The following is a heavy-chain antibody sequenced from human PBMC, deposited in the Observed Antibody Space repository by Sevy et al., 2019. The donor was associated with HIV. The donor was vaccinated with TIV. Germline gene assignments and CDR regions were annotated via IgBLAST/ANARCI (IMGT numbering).Heavy chain of an antibody. Sequence: GGSLRLSCEASGFTFSSYGVHWVRQAPGKGLEWLAVISYDGTKKYYAHSVKGRFTISRDNSRNTLFLQMNSLRAEDTAVYYCARVPVYFEGSGYFDFWGQGTLVTVSS. D-gene: IGHD3-22*01. V-gene: IGHV3-30-3*01. CDR1: GFTFSSYG. J-gene: IGHJ4*02. CDR3: ARVPVYFEGSGYFDF. CDR2: ISYDGTKK.